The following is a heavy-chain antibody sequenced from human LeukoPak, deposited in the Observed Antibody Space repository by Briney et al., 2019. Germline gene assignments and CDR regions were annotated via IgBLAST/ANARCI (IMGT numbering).Heavy chain of an antibody. J-gene: IGHJ4*02. CDR2: IYYSGST. D-gene: IGHD3-3*01. Sequence: SETLSLTCTVSGGSISSSSFYWGWIRQPPGKGLEWMGSIYYSGSTYYNPSLKSRVTISVDRSKNQFSLKLSSVTAADTAVYYCARTIDYDFWSGYYVFDYWGQGTLVTVSS. CDR1: GGSISSSSFY. CDR3: ARTIDYDFWSGYYVFDY. V-gene: IGHV4-39*07.